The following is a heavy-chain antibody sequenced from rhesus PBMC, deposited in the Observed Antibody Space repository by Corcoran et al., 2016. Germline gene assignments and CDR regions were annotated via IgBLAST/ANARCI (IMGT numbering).Heavy chain of an antibody. J-gene: IGHJ4*01. CDR1: GDSISANW. Sequence: QVQLQESGPGLVKPSETLSLICIVSGDSISANWWIWIRQPPGEGLEWIGEIDGSLGTTNYRPAHRSGDTITKDAARNQLSLKVTSVTAADTAVYYCARDPATGYFDFWGQGVLVPVSS. D-gene: IGHD6-31*01. CDR2: IDGSLGTT. CDR3: ARDPATGYFDF. V-gene: IGHV4-80*01.